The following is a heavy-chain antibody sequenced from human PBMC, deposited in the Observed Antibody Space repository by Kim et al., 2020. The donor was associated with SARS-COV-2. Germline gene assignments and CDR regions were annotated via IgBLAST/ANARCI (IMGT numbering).Heavy chain of an antibody. J-gene: IGHJ4*01. V-gene: IGHV3-23*03. CDR1: GFTFSSYA. CDR3: AKVGVVGDFDY. Sequence: GGSLRLSCAASGFTFSSYAMRWVRQAPWKGLECVSVIYSCGSSTYYADSVMGRFTISRDNSKNTLYLQMNSLRAEDTAVYYCAKVGVVGDFDYWGHGTLVTGSS. D-gene: IGHD1-26*01. CDR2: IYSCGSST.